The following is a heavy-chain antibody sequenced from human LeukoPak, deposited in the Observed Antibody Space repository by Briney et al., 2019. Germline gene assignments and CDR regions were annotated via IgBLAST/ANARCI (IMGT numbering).Heavy chain of an antibody. CDR3: ARVPYYGSGTFTDY. CDR1: GDSISSYNW. D-gene: IGHD3-10*01. V-gene: IGHV4-4*02. Sequence: PSGTLSLTCNVSGDSISSYNWWNWVRQPPGKGLEWIGEIYQSGTTNYNPSLKSRATISVDESKNQFSLKLSSVTAADTALYYCARVPYYGSGTFTDYWGQGTLVTVSP. CDR2: IYQSGTT. J-gene: IGHJ4*02.